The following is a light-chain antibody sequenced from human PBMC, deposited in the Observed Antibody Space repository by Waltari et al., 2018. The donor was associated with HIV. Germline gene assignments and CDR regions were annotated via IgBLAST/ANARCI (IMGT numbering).Light chain of an antibody. CDR3: QLWDTYREVWV. CDR1: NIGSKS. Sequence: SFALTQPPSVSVAPGQTAKITCGAYNIGSKSVHWYQHIPDQAPVLVVYDDSARPSRIPERFSGSNSGNTATLTISEVEAGDEADYFCQLWDTYREVWVFGGGSTLTVL. J-gene: IGLJ3*02. V-gene: IGLV3-21*02. CDR2: DDS.